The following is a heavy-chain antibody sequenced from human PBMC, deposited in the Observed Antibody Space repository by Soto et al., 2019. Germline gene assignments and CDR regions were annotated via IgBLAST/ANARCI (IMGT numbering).Heavy chain of an antibody. D-gene: IGHD6-25*01. V-gene: IGHV1-8*01. Sequence: ASVKVSCKASGYTFTSFDINWVRQAPGQGLEWLGRMNPSTGNTTTAQNFQGRVILTRNTSTNTACMDLSSLTSDDTAVYYCARTPRLAAAVYRLTYCYADGLDVWGQGTTVTVSS. CDR1: GYTFTSFD. CDR2: MNPSTGNT. J-gene: IGHJ6*02. CDR3: ARTPRLAAAVYRLTYCYADGLDV.